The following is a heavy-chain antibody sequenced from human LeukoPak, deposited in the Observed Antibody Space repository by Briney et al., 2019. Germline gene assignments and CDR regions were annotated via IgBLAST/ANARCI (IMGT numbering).Heavy chain of an antibody. CDR2: IYYSGST. CDR1: GGSISSYY. D-gene: IGHD6-19*01. Sequence: PSETLSLTCTVSGGSISSYYWSWIRQPPGKGLEWIGYIYYSGSTNYNPSLKSRVTISVDTSKNQFSLKLSSVTAEDTAVYYCARASSGWYFDYYYMDVWGKGTTVTVSS. J-gene: IGHJ6*03. V-gene: IGHV4-59*01. CDR3: ARASSGWYFDYYYMDV.